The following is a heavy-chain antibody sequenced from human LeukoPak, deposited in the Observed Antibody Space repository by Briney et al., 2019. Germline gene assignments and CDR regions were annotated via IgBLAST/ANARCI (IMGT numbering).Heavy chain of an antibody. CDR1: GFTFSSYS. CDR3: AREASWGFGAFDI. D-gene: IGHD7-27*01. V-gene: IGHV3-48*04. CDR2: ISSSSSTI. Sequence: GGSLRLSCAASGFTFSSYSMNWVRQAPGKGLEWVSYISSSSSTIYYADSVKGRFTISRDNAKNSLYLQMNSLRAEDTAVYYCAREASWGFGAFDIWGQGTMVTVSS. J-gene: IGHJ3*02.